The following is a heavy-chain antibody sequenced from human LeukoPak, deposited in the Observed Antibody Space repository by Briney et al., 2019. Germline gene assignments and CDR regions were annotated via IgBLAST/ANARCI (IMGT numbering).Heavy chain of an antibody. J-gene: IGHJ4*02. CDR3: ARVLAAAGTLHFDH. Sequence: PGGSLRLSCAASGFTFSSYSMNWVRQAPGKGLEWVSSISSRSSYIYYADPVKGRFTISRDDAKNSLNLQMNSLRAEDTAVYYCARVLAAAGTLHFDHWGQGVLVSVSS. CDR2: ISSRSSYI. V-gene: IGHV3-21*01. CDR1: GFTFSSYS. D-gene: IGHD6-13*01.